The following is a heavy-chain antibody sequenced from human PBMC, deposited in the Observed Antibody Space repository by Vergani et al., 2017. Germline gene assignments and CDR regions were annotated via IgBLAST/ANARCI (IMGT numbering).Heavy chain of an antibody. CDR3: ARDWTGNYYDSSGSQGDAFDI. CDR1: GGSFSGYY. J-gene: IGHJ3*02. V-gene: IGHV4-34*01. Sequence: QVQLQQWGAGLLKPSETLSLTCAVYGGSFSGYYWSWIRQPPGKGLEWIGEINHSGSTNYNPSLKSRVTISVDTSKNQFSLKLSSVTAADTAVYYCARDWTGNYYDSSGSQGDAFDIWGQGTMVTVSS. D-gene: IGHD3-22*01. CDR2: INHSGST.